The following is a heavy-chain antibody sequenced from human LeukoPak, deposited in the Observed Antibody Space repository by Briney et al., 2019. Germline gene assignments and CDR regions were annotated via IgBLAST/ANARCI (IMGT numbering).Heavy chain of an antibody. J-gene: IGHJ4*02. CDR3: ARGGYCSSTSCYVLD. CDR2: IKQDGSEK. V-gene: IGHV3-7*01. CDR1: GFTFSSYW. D-gene: IGHD2-2*01. Sequence: PGGSLRLSCAASGFTFSSYWMNWVRQAPGKGLEWVANIKQDGSEKYYVDSVKGRFTISRDNAKNSLYRQRNSLRAEDTAVYYCARGGYCSSTSCYVLDWGQGTLVTVSS.